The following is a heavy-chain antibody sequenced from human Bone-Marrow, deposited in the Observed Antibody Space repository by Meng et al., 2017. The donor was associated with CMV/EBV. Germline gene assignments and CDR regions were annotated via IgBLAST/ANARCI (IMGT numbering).Heavy chain of an antibody. CDR2: IYYSGST. V-gene: IGHV4-31*03. D-gene: IGHD1-26*01. Sequence: CIVSGGSISSGGYYWSWIRQHPGKGLEWIGYIYYSGSTYYNPSLKSRVTISVDTSKNQFSLKLSSVTAADTAVYYCARVNSGSFDYWGQGTLVTVSS. J-gene: IGHJ4*02. CDR3: ARVNSGSFDY. CDR1: GGSISSGGYY.